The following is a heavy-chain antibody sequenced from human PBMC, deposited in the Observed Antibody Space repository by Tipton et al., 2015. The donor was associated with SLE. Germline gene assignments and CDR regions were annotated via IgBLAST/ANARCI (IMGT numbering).Heavy chain of an antibody. D-gene: IGHD2-21*01. CDR1: DGSISSYY. CDR2: IYYSGST. V-gene: IGHV4-59*01. Sequence: TLSLTCTVSDGSISSYYWSWIRQPPGKGLEWIGYIYYSGSTKYNPSLKSRVTISLDTSKNQFSLKLSSVTAADTAVYYCARDHVGDYCAGDCYPSGLLDSWGQGTLVTVSS. CDR3: ARDHVGDYCAGDCYPSGLLDS. J-gene: IGHJ4*02.